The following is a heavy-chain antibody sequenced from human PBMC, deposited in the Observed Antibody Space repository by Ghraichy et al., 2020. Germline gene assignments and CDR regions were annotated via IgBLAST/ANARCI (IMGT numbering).Heavy chain of an antibody. CDR1: GFTFSSYG. V-gene: IGHV3-30*02. D-gene: IGHD3-22*01. Sequence: GESLNISCAASGFTFSSYGMHWVRQAPGKGLEWVAFIRYDGSNKYYADSVKGRFTISRDNSKNTLYLQMNSLRAEDTAVYYCAKAWDSSGYYYVRLYDFDYWGQGTLVTVSS. CDR2: IRYDGSNK. J-gene: IGHJ4*02. CDR3: AKAWDSSGYYYVRLYDFDY.